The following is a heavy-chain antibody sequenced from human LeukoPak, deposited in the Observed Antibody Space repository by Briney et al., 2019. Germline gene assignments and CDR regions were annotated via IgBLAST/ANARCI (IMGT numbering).Heavy chain of an antibody. CDR1: GSTFSSYW. CDR2: IKQDGSEK. V-gene: IGHV3-7*01. Sequence: AGGSLRLSCAASGSTFSSYWMTWVRQAPGKGLEWVASIKQDGSEKYHVDSVKGRFTISRDNAKNSLYLQMNSLRAEDTAVYARDTGCSGGTCYSFYDYWGQGTLVTVSS. J-gene: IGHJ4*02. D-gene: IGHD2-15*01. CDR3: DTGCSGGTCYSFYDY.